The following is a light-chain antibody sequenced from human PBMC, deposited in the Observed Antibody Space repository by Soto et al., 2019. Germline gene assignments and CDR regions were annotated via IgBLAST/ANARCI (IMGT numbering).Light chain of an antibody. CDR1: QSVSSSY. J-gene: IGKJ1*01. CDR3: QQYGSSPWT. V-gene: IGKV3-20*01. CDR2: GAS. Sequence: EIGLTQSPGTLSLSPGERATLSCRASQSVSSSYLAWYQQKPGQAPRLLIYGASSRATGIPDRCSGSGFGTDFTLTISRLDPEDFSVDFCQQYGSSPWTFGQGTKVEIK.